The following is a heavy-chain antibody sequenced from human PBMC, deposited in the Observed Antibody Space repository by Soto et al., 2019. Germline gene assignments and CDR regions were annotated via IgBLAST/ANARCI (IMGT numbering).Heavy chain of an antibody. Sequence: EVQLVESGGDLVTPGGSLRLSCAASGFIFDSAWMNWVRQAPGKGLEWVGRIKGKTDGETIDYAAPVKGRFTISRDDSKNTLYLHKNSLRTEDTAVYYCTTGWAGYPHDGYWGRGTLVTVSS. D-gene: IGHD2-15*01. CDR2: IKGKTDGETI. CDR3: TTGWAGYPHDGY. CDR1: GFIFDSAW. J-gene: IGHJ4*02. V-gene: IGHV3-15*07.